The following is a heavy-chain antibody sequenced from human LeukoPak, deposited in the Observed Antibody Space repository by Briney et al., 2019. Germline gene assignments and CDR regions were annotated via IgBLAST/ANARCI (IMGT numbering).Heavy chain of an antibody. D-gene: IGHD1-26*01. CDR2: INPNSGGT. J-gene: IGHJ4*02. Sequence: GASVKVSCKASGYSFTSYYMHWVRQAPGQGLEWMGWINPNSGGTNYAQKFQGRVTMTRDTSISTAYMELSRLRSDDTAVYYCARGSLSGSYSSDFDYWGQGTLVTVSS. CDR1: GYSFTSYY. CDR3: ARGSLSGSYSSDFDY. V-gene: IGHV1-2*02.